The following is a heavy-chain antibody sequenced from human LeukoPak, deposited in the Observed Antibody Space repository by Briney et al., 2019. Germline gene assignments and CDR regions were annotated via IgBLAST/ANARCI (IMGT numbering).Heavy chain of an antibody. CDR2: INHSGST. J-gene: IGHJ3*02. CDR3: ARGGDLYYDILTGYYFDAFDI. CDR1: GGSFSGYY. Sequence: SETLSLTCAVYGGSFSGYYWSWIRQPPGKGLEWIGEINHSGSTNYNPSLKSRVTISVDTSKNQFSLKLSSVTAADTAVYYCARGGDLYYDILTGYYFDAFDIWGQGTMVTVSS. V-gene: IGHV4-34*01. D-gene: IGHD3-9*01.